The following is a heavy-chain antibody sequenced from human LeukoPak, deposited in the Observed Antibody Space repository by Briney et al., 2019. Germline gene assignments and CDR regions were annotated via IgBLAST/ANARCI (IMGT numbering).Heavy chain of an antibody. CDR2: ISSSSSYI. CDR1: GFTFSSYS. J-gene: IGHJ4*02. V-gene: IGHV3-21*01. D-gene: IGHD3-10*01. CDR3: AREMVRGVLILDY. Sequence: GALRLSCAASGFTFSSYSMNWVRQAPGKGLEWVSSISSSSSYIYYADSVKGRFTISRDNAKNSLYLQMNSLRAEDTAVYYCAREMVRGVLILDYWGQGTLVTVSS.